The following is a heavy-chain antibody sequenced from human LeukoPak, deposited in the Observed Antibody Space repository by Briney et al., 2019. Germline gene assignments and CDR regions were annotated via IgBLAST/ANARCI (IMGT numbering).Heavy chain of an antibody. V-gene: IGHV1-69*05. D-gene: IGHD3-16*01. CDR2: IIPIFGIT. J-gene: IGHJ6*03. CDR3: VRTRVLMDNYYYYMDV. Sequence: SVKVSCKASGGTFTSYAISWVRQAPGQGLEWMGGIIPIFGITKYAQKFQGRVTITTDESTSTVYMELSSLRSEDTAVYYCVRTRVLMDNYYYYMDVWGRGTTVTVSS. CDR1: GGTFTSYA.